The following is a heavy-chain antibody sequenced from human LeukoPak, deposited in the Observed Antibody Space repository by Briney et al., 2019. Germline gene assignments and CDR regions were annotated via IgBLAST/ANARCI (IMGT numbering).Heavy chain of an antibody. CDR3: ARRYYYGSGSSYFDY. J-gene: IGHJ4*02. D-gene: IGHD3-10*01. CDR1: GYSFTSYW. CDR2: IYPGDPDT. Sequence: GESLKISCKGSGYSFTSYWIGWVRQMPGKGLEWMGIIYPGDPDTRYSPSFQGQVTISADKSISTAYLQWSSLKASDTAMYYCARRYYYGSGSSYFDYWGQGTLVTVSS. V-gene: IGHV5-51*01.